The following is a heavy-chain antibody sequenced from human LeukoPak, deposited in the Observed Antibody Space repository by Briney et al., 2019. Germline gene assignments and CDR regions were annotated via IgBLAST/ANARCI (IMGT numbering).Heavy chain of an antibody. CDR3: ASVYYDSSGYYYETEDAFDI. Sequence: ASVKVSCKASGYTFTNYYMHWVRQAPGQGLEWMGIIHPSGFTTEYAQKFQGRVTITADKSTSTAYMELSSLRSEDTAVYYCASVYYDSSGYYYETEDAFDIWGQGTMVTVSS. CDR1: GYTFTNYY. J-gene: IGHJ3*02. V-gene: IGHV1-46*03. D-gene: IGHD3-22*01. CDR2: IHPSGFTT.